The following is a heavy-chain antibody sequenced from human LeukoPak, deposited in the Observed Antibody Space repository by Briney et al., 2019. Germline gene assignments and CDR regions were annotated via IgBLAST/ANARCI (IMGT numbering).Heavy chain of an antibody. CDR3: AKDSRTLWFGELLPKSFFDY. CDR2: IRYDGSNK. CDR1: GFTFSSYG. Sequence: GGSLRLSCAASGFTFSSYGMHWVRQAPGKGLEWVAFIRYDGSNKYCADSVKGRFTISRDNSKNTLYLQMNSLRAEDTAVYYCAKDSRTLWFGELLPKSFFDYWGQGTLVTVSS. J-gene: IGHJ4*02. V-gene: IGHV3-30*02. D-gene: IGHD3-10*01.